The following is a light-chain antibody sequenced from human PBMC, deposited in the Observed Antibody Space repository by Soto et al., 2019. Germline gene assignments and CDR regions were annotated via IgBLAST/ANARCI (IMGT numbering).Light chain of an antibody. CDR3: CSYAGSYTWV. CDR2: DIT. J-gene: IGLJ3*02. CDR1: SGDVGAYNY. V-gene: IGLV2-11*01. Sequence: QSALTQPRSVSGSPGQSVTISCTGTSGDVGAYNYVSWYQQHPGKAPKLMICDITKRPSGVPDRFSGSKSGNTASLTISGLQAEDEADYYCCSYAGSYTWVFGGGTKLTVL.